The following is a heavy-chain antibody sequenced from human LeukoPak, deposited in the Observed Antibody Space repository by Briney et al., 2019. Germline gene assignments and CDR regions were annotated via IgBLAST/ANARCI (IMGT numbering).Heavy chain of an antibody. V-gene: IGHV3-23*01. Sequence: GGTLRLSCAASGFSFSNYGMNWVRQAPGKGLEWVSGIIGSGGTTYYADSVKGRFTISRDNSKNTLYLQMNSLRAEDTAVYYCAKARVTPGDYWGQGTLVTVSS. J-gene: IGHJ4*02. CDR1: GFSFSNYG. CDR3: AKARVTPGDY. CDR2: IIGSGGTT. D-gene: IGHD4-17*01.